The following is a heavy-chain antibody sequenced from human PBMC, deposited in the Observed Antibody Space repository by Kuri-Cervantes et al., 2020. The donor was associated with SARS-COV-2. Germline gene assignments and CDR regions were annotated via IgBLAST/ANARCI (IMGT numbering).Heavy chain of an antibody. V-gene: IGHV3-11*04. CDR2: ISSSSSTI. Sequence: GGSLRLSCAASGFTFSDYYMSWIRQAPGKGLEWISYISSSSSTIYYADSVKGRFTISRDNVKNSQYLQMNSLRAEDTAVYYCARSYSSSWYRGYYYYMDVWGKGTTVTVSS. CDR1: GFTFSDYY. D-gene: IGHD6-13*01. J-gene: IGHJ6*03. CDR3: ARSYSSSWYRGYYYYMDV.